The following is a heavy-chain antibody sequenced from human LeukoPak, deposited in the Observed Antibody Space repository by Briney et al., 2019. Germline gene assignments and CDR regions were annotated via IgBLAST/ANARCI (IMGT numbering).Heavy chain of an antibody. J-gene: IGHJ3*02. CDR2: INQAGTGK. CDR1: GFSFSSQW. V-gene: IGHV3-7*01. Sequence: GGSLRLSCAASGFSFSSQWMSWVRQAPGKGLEWVAIINQAGTGKYYVDSVKGRFTISRDNAENSLYLQMNSLRAEDTAVYYCARGGRGYSYGYSRVAAFDIWGQGTMVTVSS. CDR3: ARGGRGYSYGYSRVAAFDI. D-gene: IGHD5-18*01.